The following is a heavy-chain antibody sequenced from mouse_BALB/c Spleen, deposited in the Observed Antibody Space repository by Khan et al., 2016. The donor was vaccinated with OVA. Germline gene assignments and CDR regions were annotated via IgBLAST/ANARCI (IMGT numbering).Heavy chain of an antibody. D-gene: IGHD1-1*01. CDR2: TNPTNGRT. J-gene: IGHJ2*01. CDR1: GYTFTSYW. CDR3: ARIKKIVATYFDY. V-gene: IGHV1S81*02. Sequence: QVQLQQPGAELVKAGASVKMSCKASGYTFTSYWMHWVKQRLGQGLEWFAETNPTNGRTYYNGKFKSKATLTVDKSSSTAYMLLSGPTFEDSAVDYCARIKKIVATYFDYWGQGTTLTVSS.